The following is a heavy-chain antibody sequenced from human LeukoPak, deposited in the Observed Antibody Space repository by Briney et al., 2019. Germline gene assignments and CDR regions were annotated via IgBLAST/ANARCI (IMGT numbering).Heavy chain of an antibody. CDR1: GGSFSGYY. D-gene: IGHD2-21*02. J-gene: IGHJ1*01. CDR3: ATTPLAYCGGDCYLLR. V-gene: IGHV4-34*01. Sequence: KASETLSLTCAVYGGSFSGYYWSWIRQPPGKGLEWIGEINHSGSTNYNPSLKSRVTISVDTSKNQFPLKLSSVTAADTAVYYCATTPLAYCGGDCYLLRWGQGTLVTVSS. CDR2: INHSGST.